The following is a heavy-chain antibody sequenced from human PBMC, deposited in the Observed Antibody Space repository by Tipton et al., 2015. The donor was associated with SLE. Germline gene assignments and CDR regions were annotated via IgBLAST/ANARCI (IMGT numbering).Heavy chain of an antibody. Sequence: TLSLTCNLSSGSISDYYWSWIRQPAGKGLEWIGRMHISGTANYNPSLKSRVTMSFDTSKNLFSLRLTSVTAADTAVYYCAREVITISDSDAFDIWGQGTMITVSS. CDR3: AREVITISDSDAFDI. CDR2: MHISGTA. D-gene: IGHD2-21*01. V-gene: IGHV4-4*07. J-gene: IGHJ3*02. CDR1: SGSISDYY.